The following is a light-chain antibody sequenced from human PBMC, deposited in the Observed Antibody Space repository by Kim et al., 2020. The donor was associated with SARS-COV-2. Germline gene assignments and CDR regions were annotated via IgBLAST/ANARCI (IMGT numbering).Light chain of an antibody. Sequence: DIQMTQSPSSLSASVGDRVTIACRASQRITTNFFWYQQKPGKAAKLLIYAAATLQSGVPSRFSGSGSGTDVTLTISSLQPEDFATYYYQQNHNSPLFTFGRGTKVDIK. V-gene: IGKV1-39*01. CDR1: QRITTN. J-gene: IGKJ4*01. CDR2: AAA. CDR3: QQNHNSPLFT.